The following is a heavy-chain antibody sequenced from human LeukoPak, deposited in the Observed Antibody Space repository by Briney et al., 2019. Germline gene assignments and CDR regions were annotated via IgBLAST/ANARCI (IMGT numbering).Heavy chain of an antibody. CDR1: GFTFSNYW. CDR2: IKQDGSEK. D-gene: IGHD5-18*01. Sequence: GGSLRLSCTASGFTFSNYWMNWVRQAPGKGLEWVANIKQDGSEKYYVDSVKGRFTISRDNAKNTLYLQMNSLRAEDTAVYYCAREDTAMADAFDIWGQGTMVTVSS. J-gene: IGHJ3*02. CDR3: AREDTAMADAFDI. V-gene: IGHV3-7*01.